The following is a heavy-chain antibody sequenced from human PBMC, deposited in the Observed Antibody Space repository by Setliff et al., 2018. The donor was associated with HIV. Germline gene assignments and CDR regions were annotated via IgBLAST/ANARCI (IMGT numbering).Heavy chain of an antibody. CDR3: ARGARGYSYG. V-gene: IGHV3-7*01. D-gene: IGHD5-18*01. J-gene: IGHJ4*02. CDR2: IKQDGSEK. CDR1: GFTFSSYW. Sequence: GESLKISCAGSGFTFSSYWMSWVRQAPGKGLEWVANIKQDGSEKYYVESVKGRFTISRDNANNSLYLQMNSLRAEDTAVYYCARGARGYSYGRGQGTLVTVSS.